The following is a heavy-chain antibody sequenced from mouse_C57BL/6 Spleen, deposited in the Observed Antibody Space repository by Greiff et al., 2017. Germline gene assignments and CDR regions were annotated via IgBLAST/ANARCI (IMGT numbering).Heavy chain of an antibody. V-gene: IGHV1-82*01. Sequence: VQLQQSGPELVKPGASVKLSCKASGYAFSSSWMNWVKQRPGKGLEWIGRIYPGDGDTNYNGKFKGKATLTADKSSSTAYMQLSSLTSEDSAVYFCARAAVVESWYFDVWGTGTTVTVSS. CDR1: GYAFSSSW. D-gene: IGHD1-1*01. CDR3: ARAAVVESWYFDV. J-gene: IGHJ1*03. CDR2: IYPGDGDT.